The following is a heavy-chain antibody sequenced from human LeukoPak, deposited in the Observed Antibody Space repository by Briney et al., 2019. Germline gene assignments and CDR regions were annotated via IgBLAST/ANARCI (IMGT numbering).Heavy chain of an antibody. CDR1: GDSVSSNSAA. J-gene: IGHJ5*02. Sequence: SQTLSLTRAISGDSVSSNSAAWNWIRQSPSRGLEWLGRTYYRSKWYNDYAVSVKSRITTNPDTSKNQFSLQLNSVTPEDTAVYYCARDYSGSYYDILTGLRGFDWFDPWGQGTLVTVSS. CDR2: TYYRSKWYN. V-gene: IGHV6-1*01. D-gene: IGHD3-9*01. CDR3: ARDYSGSYYDILTGLRGFDWFDP.